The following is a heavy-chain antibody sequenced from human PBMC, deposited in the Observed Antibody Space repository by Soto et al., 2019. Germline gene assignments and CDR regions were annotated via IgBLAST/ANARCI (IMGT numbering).Heavy chain of an antibody. J-gene: IGHJ4*02. CDR3: ARIEYSGYVNTGDFLFDY. D-gene: IGHD5-12*01. CDR1: GYSFTSYW. Sequence: GESLKISCKGSGYSFTSYWISWVRQMPGKGLEWMGRIDPSDSYTNYSPSFQGHVTISADKSISTAYLQWSSLKASDTAMYYCARIEYSGYVNTGDFLFDYWGQGTLVTVSS. CDR2: IDPSDSYT. V-gene: IGHV5-10-1*01.